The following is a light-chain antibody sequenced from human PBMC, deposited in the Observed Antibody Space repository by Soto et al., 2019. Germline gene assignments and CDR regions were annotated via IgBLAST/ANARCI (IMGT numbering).Light chain of an antibody. CDR2: AAS. J-gene: IGKJ5*01. Sequence: EILLTQSDVNRSLSPGVRDTRSSRASQSVSSYLAWYQQKPGQAPRLLIYAASRRATGIPPRFSGSGSGTDFTLTISSLKPEDSAVYYCQQRHMWPITFGQGTRLEIK. CDR3: QQRHMWPIT. V-gene: IGKV3-11*01. CDR1: QSVSSY.